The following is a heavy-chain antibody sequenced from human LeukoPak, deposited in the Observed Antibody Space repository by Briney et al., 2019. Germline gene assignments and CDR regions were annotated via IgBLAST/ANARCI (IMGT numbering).Heavy chain of an antibody. CDR3: ARDHRYAFDN. J-gene: IGHJ4*01. Sequence: GGSLRLSCAASGFTFSSYWMFWVRQAPGKGLEWISYIGISSGNTKYADSVKGRFTISRDKARNSLYLQMNSLRVEDTAMYYCARDHRYAFDNWGHGTLVTVSS. V-gene: IGHV3-48*01. D-gene: IGHD5-12*01. CDR2: IGISSGNT. CDR1: GFTFSSYW.